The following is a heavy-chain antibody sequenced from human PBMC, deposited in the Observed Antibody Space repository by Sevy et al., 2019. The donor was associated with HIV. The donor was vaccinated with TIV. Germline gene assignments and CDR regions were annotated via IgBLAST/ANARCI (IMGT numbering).Heavy chain of an antibody. CDR2: IKQDGSEK. D-gene: IGHD6-13*01. J-gene: IGHJ4*02. Sequence: GGSLRLSCAASGFTFSSYWMSWVRQAPGKGLEWVANIKQDGSEKYYVDSVKGRFTISRDNAKNSLYLQMTSLRAEDTAVYYCARDRRPYSSSLDYWGQGTLVTVSS. CDR1: GFTFSSYW. V-gene: IGHV3-7*01. CDR3: ARDRRPYSSSLDY.